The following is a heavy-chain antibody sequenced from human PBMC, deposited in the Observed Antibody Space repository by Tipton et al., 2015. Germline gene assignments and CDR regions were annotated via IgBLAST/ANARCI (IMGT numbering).Heavy chain of an antibody. Sequence: TLSLTCAVSAYSISTDYYWVWIRQPPGKGLEWIGTISHSGSTYYTPSLKSRVTMSRDTPKNQFSLKLTSVTAADTAVYYCACQDYDSLTRDYQTVDYWGQGTLVTVSS. CDR1: AYSISTDYY. CDR2: ISHSGST. D-gene: IGHD3-9*01. V-gene: IGHV4-38-2*01. CDR3: ACQDYDSLTRDYQTVDY. J-gene: IGHJ4*02.